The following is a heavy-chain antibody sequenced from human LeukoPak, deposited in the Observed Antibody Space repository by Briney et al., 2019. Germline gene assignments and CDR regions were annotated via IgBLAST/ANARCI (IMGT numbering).Heavy chain of an antibody. J-gene: IGHJ4*02. D-gene: IGHD3-16*02. V-gene: IGHV3-33*01. CDR1: GFTFSSYG. CDR3: ARDGYVWGSYRFDY. Sequence: GRSLRLSCAASGFTFSSYGMHWVRQAPGKGLEWVAVIWYDGSNKYYADSVKGRFTISRDNSKNTLYLQMNSLRAEDTAVYYCARDGYVWGSYRFDYWGQGTLVTVSS. CDR2: IWYDGSNK.